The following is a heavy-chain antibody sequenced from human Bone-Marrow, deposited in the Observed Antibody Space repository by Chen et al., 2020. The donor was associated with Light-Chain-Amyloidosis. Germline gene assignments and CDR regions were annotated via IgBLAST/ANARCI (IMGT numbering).Heavy chain of an antibody. V-gene: IGHV1-18*04. CDR2: ISAYNGYT. CDR3: ARMVGPYYYDSSGLVY. J-gene: IGHJ4*02. CDR1: GYTFNTYA. D-gene: IGHD3-22*01. Sequence: QVQLVQSGAEVKKPGASVKVSCKASGYTFNTYAIYWVRQAPEQGLEWMGWISAYNGYTNYAQTVQGRVTMTTDTSTNTAYMELRNLRSDDTAVYYCARMVGPYYYDSSGLVYWGQGTLVTVSS.